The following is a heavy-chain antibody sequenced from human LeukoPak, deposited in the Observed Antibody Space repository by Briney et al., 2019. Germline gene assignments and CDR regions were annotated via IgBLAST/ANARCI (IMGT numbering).Heavy chain of an antibody. J-gene: IGHJ4*02. CDR1: GYTFTRYG. D-gene: IGHD3-3*01. CDR3: AREKDFSLWDAAVDY. CDR2: INPNSGGT. V-gene: IGHV1-2*02. Sequence: ASVKVSCKASGYTFTRYGIIGVRQAPGQGLEWMGWINPNSGGTNYAQKFQGRVTMTGDTSISTAYMELSRLRSDDTAVYYCAREKDFSLWDAAVDYWGQGTLVTVSS.